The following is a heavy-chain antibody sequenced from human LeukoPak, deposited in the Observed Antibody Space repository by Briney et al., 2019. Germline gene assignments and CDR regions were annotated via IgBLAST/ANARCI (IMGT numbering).Heavy chain of an antibody. CDR1: GGSISSGDYY. CDR3: ARGGKAAVRFDL. Sequence: SQTLSLTCTVSGGSISSGDYYCSWIRQPPGKGLEWIGYIYYSGSTYYNPSLKSRVTISVDTSKNQFSLKLCSVTAADTAVYYCARGGKAAVRFDLWGRGTLVTVSS. J-gene: IGHJ2*01. V-gene: IGHV4-30-4*01. CDR2: IYYSGST. D-gene: IGHD2-15*01.